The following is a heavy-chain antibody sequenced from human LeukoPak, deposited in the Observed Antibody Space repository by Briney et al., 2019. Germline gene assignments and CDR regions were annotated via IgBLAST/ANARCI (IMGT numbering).Heavy chain of an antibody. D-gene: IGHD4-17*01. CDR2: IYTGGTT. CDR3: ARGQGTVPNNCFDP. CDR1: GFTFSNNY. V-gene: IGHV3-66*01. J-gene: IGHJ5*02. Sequence: PGGSLRLSCAASGFTFSNNYMSWVRQAPGKGLEWVSVIYTGGTTYYADSVKGRFTISRDNSKNTLYLQMNSLRAEDTAVYYCARGQGTVPNNCFDPWGQGTRVTVSS.